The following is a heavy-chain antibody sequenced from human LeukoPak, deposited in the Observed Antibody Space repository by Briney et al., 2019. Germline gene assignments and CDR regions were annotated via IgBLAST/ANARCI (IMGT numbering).Heavy chain of an antibody. CDR2: IKQDGSEK. Sequence: GGSLRLSCAASGFTFSSYWMSWVRQAPGKGLEWVANIKQDGSEKYYADSVKGRFTISRDNSKNTLYLQMNSLRAEDTAVYYCARGRGGTHYYYGMDVWGQGTTVTVSS. CDR1: GFTFSSYW. V-gene: IGHV3-7*04. CDR3: ARGRGGTHYYYGMDV. J-gene: IGHJ6*02. D-gene: IGHD2-15*01.